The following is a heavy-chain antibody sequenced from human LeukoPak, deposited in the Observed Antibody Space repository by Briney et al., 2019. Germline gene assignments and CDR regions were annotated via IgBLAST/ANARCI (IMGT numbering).Heavy chain of an antibody. CDR3: ARLSYDFWSGYPYGMDV. CDR1: GYSFTSYW. J-gene: IGHJ6*02. D-gene: IGHD3-3*01. V-gene: IGHV5-51*01. Sequence: GESLKISCKGSGYSFTSYWIGWVRQMPGKGLEWMGIIYPGDSDTRYSPSFQGQVTISADKSISTAYLQWSSLKASYTAMYYCARLSYDFWSGYPYGMDVWGQGTTVTVSS. CDR2: IYPGDSDT.